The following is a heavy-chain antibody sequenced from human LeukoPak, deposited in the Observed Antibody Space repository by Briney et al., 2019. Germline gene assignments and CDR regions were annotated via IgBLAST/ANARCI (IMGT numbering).Heavy chain of an antibody. CDR1: GATFSSYA. D-gene: IGHD2-21*02. CDR3: ARESVPPYCGGDCCLDY. V-gene: IGHV1-69*05. CDR2: IIPIFGTA. Sequence: SVKVSCKAAGATFSSYAISWVRQAPGQRLEWMGRIIPIFGTANYAQKFQGRVTITTDESTSTAYMELSSLRSEDTAVYYCARESVPPYCGGDCCLDYWGQGTLVTVSS. J-gene: IGHJ4*02.